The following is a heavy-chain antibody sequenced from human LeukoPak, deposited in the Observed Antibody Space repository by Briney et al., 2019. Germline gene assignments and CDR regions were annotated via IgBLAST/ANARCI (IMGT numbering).Heavy chain of an antibody. D-gene: IGHD4-11*01. V-gene: IGHV1-2*06. Sequence: ASVKVSCKTSGYTFTDYYIHWVRQAPGQGPEWMGRIHPNSGGTNYAQKFQGSVTMTRDTSIITAYMELTSLTSDDTAVYYCARDRAGDPDYSFDQWGQGTLVTVSS. J-gene: IGHJ4*02. CDR3: ARDRAGDPDYSFDQ. CDR1: GYTFTDYY. CDR2: IHPNSGGT.